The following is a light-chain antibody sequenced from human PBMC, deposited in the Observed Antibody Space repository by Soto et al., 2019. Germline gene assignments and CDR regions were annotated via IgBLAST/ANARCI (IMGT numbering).Light chain of an antibody. Sequence: EIVLTQSPGTLSLSPGERATLSCRARQSTIYLAWYQQKPGQTPRLLIYGASNRATGIPDRFSGSGSGTDFTLTISRLEPEDFAVYYCHQYAGSPWTFGQGTKVEIK. CDR1: QSTIY. J-gene: IGKJ1*01. CDR2: GAS. CDR3: HQYAGSPWT. V-gene: IGKV3-20*01.